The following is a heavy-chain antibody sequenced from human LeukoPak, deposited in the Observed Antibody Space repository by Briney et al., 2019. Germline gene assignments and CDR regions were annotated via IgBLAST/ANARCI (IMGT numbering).Heavy chain of an antibody. D-gene: IGHD3-16*02. J-gene: IGHJ4*02. CDR2: IYYSGST. Sequence: KPSETLSLTCTVSGGSISSYYWSWIRQPPGKGLEWIGYIYYSGSTNYNPSLKSRVTISVDTSKNQFSLKLSSVTDADTAVYYCARGDYDYVWGSYRSYLFDYWGQGTLVTVSS. CDR3: ARGDYDYVWGSYRSYLFDY. CDR1: GGSISSYY. V-gene: IGHV4-59*01.